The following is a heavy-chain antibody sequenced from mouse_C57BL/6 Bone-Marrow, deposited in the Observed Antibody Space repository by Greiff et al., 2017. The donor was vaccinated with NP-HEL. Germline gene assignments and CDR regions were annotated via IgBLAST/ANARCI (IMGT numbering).Heavy chain of an antibody. CDR1: GFNIKDDY. V-gene: IGHV14-4*01. D-gene: IGHD2-1*01. Sequence: VQLKESGAELVRPGASVKLSCTASGFNIKDDYMHWVKQRPEQGLEWIGWIDPENGDTEYASKFQGKATITADTSSNTAYLQLSSLTAEDTAVYYCTTGGNYGDYWGQGTSVTVSS. J-gene: IGHJ4*01. CDR3: TTGGNYGDY. CDR2: IDPENGDT.